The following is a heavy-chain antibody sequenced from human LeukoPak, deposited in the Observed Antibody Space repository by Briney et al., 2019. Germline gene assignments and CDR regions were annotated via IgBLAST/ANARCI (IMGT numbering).Heavy chain of an antibody. J-gene: IGHJ4*02. CDR1: GFTFSSYS. V-gene: IGHV3-21*01. D-gene: IGHD2-21*02. Sequence: GGSLRLSCAASGFTFSSYSMNWVRQAPGKGLEWVSSISSSSSYIYYADSVKGRFTISRDNAKNSLYLQMNSLRAEDTAVYYCASGHCGGDCDIPPSGYWGQGTLVTVSS. CDR2: ISSSSSYI. CDR3: ASGHCGGDCDIPPSGY.